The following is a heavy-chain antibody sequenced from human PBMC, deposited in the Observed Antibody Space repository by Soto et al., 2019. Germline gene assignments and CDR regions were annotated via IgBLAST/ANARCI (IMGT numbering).Heavy chain of an antibody. Sequence: EGQLVESGGGLVQPGESLRLSCAASGFTFSSYWMHWVHQVPGKGLVWVSRIDNDGNSPAYADSVKGRFTISRDNAKNTVYLQMNSLRAEDTAMYYCVRDRPHNWFDPWGQGTLVTVSS. CDR3: VRDRPHNWFDP. V-gene: IGHV3-74*01. J-gene: IGHJ5*02. CDR1: GFTFSSYW. CDR2: IDNDGNSP.